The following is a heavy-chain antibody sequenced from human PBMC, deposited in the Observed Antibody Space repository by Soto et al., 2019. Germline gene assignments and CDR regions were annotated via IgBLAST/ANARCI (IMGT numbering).Heavy chain of an antibody. J-gene: IGHJ4*02. D-gene: IGHD1-26*01. CDR1: HVYISLDRFY. CDR2: ISHSGLT. V-gene: IGHV4-61*01. Sequence: SETQSLTSPVSHVYISLDRFYWTWIRQPPGKGLEWIGYISHSGLTKYNPSLESRVPISVDSSNNTFSLKLKSVTAADTAVYYCAREFSSDHINYFDFWGQGTLVTVSS. CDR3: AREFSSDHINYFDF.